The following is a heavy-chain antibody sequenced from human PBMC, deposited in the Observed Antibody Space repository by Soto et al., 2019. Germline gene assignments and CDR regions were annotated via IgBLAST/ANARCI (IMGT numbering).Heavy chain of an antibody. J-gene: IGHJ4*02. Sequence: PSETLSLTCAVYGGSFSGYYWSWFRQPPGKGLEWIGEINHSGSTNYNPSLKSRVTISVDTSKNQFSLKLSSVTAADTAVYYCARGDTTVTTHDSDYWGQGTLVTVSS. CDR3: ARGDTTVTTHDSDY. D-gene: IGHD4-17*01. CDR2: INHSGST. V-gene: IGHV4-34*01. CDR1: GGSFSGYY.